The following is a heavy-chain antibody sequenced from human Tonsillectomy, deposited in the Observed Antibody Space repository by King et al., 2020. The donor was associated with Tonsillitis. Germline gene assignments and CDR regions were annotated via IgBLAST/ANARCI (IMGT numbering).Heavy chain of an antibody. Sequence: VQLVESGGGLVQPGGFLRLSCAASGFTFSSYWMSWVRQAPGKGLEWMANIKQDGSAKDYVDSVKGRFTVSRDNTQNSLYLQMNSLRAEDTAVYYCARGDCDGGTCYSIFFDCWGQGTLVTVSS. CDR2: IKQDGSAK. CDR3: ARGDCDGGTCYSIFFDC. D-gene: IGHD2-15*01. CDR1: GFTFSSYW. J-gene: IGHJ4*02. V-gene: IGHV3-7*04.